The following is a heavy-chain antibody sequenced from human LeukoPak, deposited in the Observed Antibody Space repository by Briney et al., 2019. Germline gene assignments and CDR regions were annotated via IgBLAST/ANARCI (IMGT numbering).Heavy chain of an antibody. CDR2: FDPEDGET. J-gene: IGHJ4*02. Sequence: GASVKVSCKVSGYTLTELSMHWVRQAPGKGLEWMGGFDPEDGETIYAQKFQGRVTMTEDTSTDTAYMELSSLRSADTAVYYCATSFVGSSGSSPFDYWGQGTLVTDSS. CDR1: GYTLTELS. D-gene: IGHD2-2*01. CDR3: ATSFVGSSGSSPFDY. V-gene: IGHV1-24*01.